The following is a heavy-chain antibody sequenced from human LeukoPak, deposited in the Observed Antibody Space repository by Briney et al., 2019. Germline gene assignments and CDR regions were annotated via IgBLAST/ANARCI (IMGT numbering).Heavy chain of an antibody. Sequence: SETLSLTCTVSGGSISGYYWHWIRQPPGKGLEWIGYISRSGGTNYNPSLESRVTISRDTSKNQFSLKLTSVTAADTAVYYCARARYANAWYAFDIWGHGAMVTVSS. CDR2: ISRSGGT. J-gene: IGHJ3*02. V-gene: IGHV4-59*01. D-gene: IGHD2-2*01. CDR3: ARARYANAWYAFDI. CDR1: GGSISGYY.